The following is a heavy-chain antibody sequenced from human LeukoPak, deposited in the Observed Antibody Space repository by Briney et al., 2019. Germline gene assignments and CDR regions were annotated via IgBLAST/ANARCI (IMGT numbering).Heavy chain of an antibody. Sequence: ASVKVSCKASEYTFTSYDINWVRQATGQGLEWMGWMNPNNDNTGYAQKFQGRVTMTRNTSISTAYMELSSLKSEDTAVYYCARDGDYYGSGNFDYWGQGTLVTVSS. CDR3: ARDGDYYGSGNFDY. D-gene: IGHD3-10*01. CDR1: EYTFTSYD. J-gene: IGHJ4*02. CDR2: MNPNNDNT. V-gene: IGHV1-8*01.